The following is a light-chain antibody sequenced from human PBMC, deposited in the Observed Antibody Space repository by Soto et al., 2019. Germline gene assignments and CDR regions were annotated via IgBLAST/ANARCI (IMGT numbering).Light chain of an antibody. J-gene: IGKJ4*01. CDR1: QDISDF. V-gene: IGKV1-33*01. CDR3: QQYDNLPLT. Sequence: DIQLTQSPSSLSASVGDRVTITCRASQDISDFLNWYQQKPGKAPNLLIYDASILKAGVPSRFSGSRSGTDFTFTISSLQPEDIATYYCQQYDNLPLTFGGGTKVEI. CDR2: DAS.